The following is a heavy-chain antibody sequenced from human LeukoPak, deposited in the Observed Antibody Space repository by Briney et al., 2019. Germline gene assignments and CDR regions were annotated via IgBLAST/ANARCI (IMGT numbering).Heavy chain of an antibody. Sequence: PSETLSLTCTVSGGSISSGDYYWSWIRQPPGKGLEWIGYIYYSGSTNYNPSLKSRVTISVDTSKNQFSLKLSSVTAADTAVYYCARGRSHIAARPGYYFDYWGQGTLVTVSS. V-gene: IGHV4-30-4*01. CDR2: IYYSGST. D-gene: IGHD6-6*01. CDR3: ARGRSHIAARPGYYFDY. J-gene: IGHJ4*02. CDR1: GGSISSGDYY.